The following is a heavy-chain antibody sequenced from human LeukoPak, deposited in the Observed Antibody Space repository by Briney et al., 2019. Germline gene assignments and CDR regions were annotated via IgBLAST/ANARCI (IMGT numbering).Heavy chain of an antibody. D-gene: IGHD6-13*01. J-gene: IGHJ5*02. CDR1: GGTFSSYA. CDR2: IIPIFGTA. V-gene: IGHV1-69*13. CDR3: ARRIAAGDNWFGP. Sequence: GASVKVSCKASGGTFSSYAISWVRQAPGQGLEWMGGIIPIFGTANYAQKFQGRVTITADESTSTAYMELSGLRSEDTAVYYCARRIAAGDNWFGPWGQGTLVTVSS.